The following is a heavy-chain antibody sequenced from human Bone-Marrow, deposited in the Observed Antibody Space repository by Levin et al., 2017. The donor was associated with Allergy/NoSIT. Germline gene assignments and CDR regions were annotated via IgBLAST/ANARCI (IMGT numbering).Heavy chain of an antibody. CDR1: GGTFSSYA. CDR3: ARGEDILMEESGAFDM. J-gene: IGHJ3*02. CDR2: FIPIFGTI. Sequence: KISCKASGGTFSSYAFSWVRQAPGQGLEWMGQFIPIFGTIKYARKFQGRVTFNLDKATSTADMELRSLSSEDTAIYYCARGEDILMEESGAFDMWGQGTKVIVSS. D-gene: IGHD3-9*01. V-gene: IGHV1-69*06.